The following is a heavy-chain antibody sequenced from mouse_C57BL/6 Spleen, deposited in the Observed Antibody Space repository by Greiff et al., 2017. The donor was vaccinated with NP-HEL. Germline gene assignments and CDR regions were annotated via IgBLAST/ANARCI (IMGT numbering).Heavy chain of an antibody. CDR1: GFTFSDYY. Sequence: DVMLVESGGGLVQPGGSLKLSCAASGFTFSDYYMYWVRQTPEKRLEWVAYISNGGGSTYYPDTVKGRFTISRDNAKNTLYLQMSRLKSEDTAMYYCARRDYYGSPLYFDVWGTGTTVTVSS. J-gene: IGHJ1*03. CDR3: ARRDYYGSPLYFDV. D-gene: IGHD1-1*01. CDR2: ISNGGGST. V-gene: IGHV5-12*01.